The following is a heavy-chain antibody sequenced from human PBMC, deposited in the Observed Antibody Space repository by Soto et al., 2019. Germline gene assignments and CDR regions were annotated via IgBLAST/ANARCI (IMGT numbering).Heavy chain of an antibody. Sequence: QVQLVQSGAAVKKPGSSVKVSCQASGCTFSSYAISWVRQAPGQGLEWMGGIIPIFGTANYAQKFQGRVTITADESTSTAYMELSSLRSEDTAVYYCAGSLVAATIFYWFDPWGKGTLVTVSS. D-gene: IGHD2-15*01. CDR3: AGSLVAATIFYWFDP. CDR2: IIPIFGTA. CDR1: GCTFSSYA. J-gene: IGHJ5*02. V-gene: IGHV1-69*01.